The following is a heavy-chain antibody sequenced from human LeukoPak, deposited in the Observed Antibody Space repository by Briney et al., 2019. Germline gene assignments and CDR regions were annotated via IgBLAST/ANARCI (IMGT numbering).Heavy chain of an antibody. D-gene: IGHD6-19*01. J-gene: IGHJ4*02. CDR3: ARDLGLPYSSGWYGFVY. CDR2: IIPIFGTA. V-gene: IGHV1-69*05. CDR1: GGTSSSYA. Sequence: SVKRSCKASGGTSSSYASSWVRQAPGPGNEWMGGIIPIFGTANYAQKFQGRVTITTDESTSTAYMELSSLRSEDTAVYYCARDLGLPYSSGWYGFVYWGQGTLVTVSS.